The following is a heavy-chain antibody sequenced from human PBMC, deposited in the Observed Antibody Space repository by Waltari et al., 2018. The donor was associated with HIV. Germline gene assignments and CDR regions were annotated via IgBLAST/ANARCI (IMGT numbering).Heavy chain of an antibody. Sequence: QLQLQESGPGLVKPSETLSLTCTVSGGSISSSSYYCGWIRQPPGKGLEWIGSIYNSGSTYYNPSLKSRVTISVDTSKNQFSLKLSSVTAADTAVYYCARRSYYDSSGYYFDYWGQGTLVTVSS. D-gene: IGHD3-22*01. CDR3: ARRSYYDSSGYYFDY. CDR1: GGSISSSSYY. J-gene: IGHJ4*02. V-gene: IGHV4-39*01. CDR2: IYNSGST.